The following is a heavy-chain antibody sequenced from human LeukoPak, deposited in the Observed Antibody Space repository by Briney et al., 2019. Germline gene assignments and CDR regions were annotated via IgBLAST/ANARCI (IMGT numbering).Heavy chain of an antibody. D-gene: IGHD1-26*01. CDR1: GDIVSTNSAA. CDR2: IYYRSKWYS. CDR3: ARSQTGGTFDY. J-gene: IGHJ4*02. Sequence: SQTLSLTCVISGDIVSTNSAAWNWIRQSPSGGLEWLGRIYYRSKWYSDYAVSVKSRVSINPDTSKNQFSLQLKSVTPEVTAVYYCARSQTGGTFDYWGQGALVTVSS. V-gene: IGHV6-1*01.